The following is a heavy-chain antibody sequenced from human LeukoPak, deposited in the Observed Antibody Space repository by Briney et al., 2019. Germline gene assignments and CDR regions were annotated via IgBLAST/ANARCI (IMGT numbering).Heavy chain of an antibody. CDR3: ARRAGGYSHPYDY. CDR2: IYSGTT. V-gene: IGHV3-53*01. J-gene: IGHJ4*02. Sequence: GGSLRLSCTVSGFTVSSNSMSWVRQAPGKGLEWASFIYSGTTHYSDSVKGRFTISRDNSKNTLYLQMNSLRAEDTAVYYCARRAGGYSHPYDYWGQGILVTVSS. D-gene: IGHD4-23*01. CDR1: GFTVSSNS.